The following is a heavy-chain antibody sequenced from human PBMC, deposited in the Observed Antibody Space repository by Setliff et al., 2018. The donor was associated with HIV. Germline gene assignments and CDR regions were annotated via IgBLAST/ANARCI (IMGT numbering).Heavy chain of an antibody. CDR2: IYPDDSDT. Sequence: GESLKISCKGSGYSFTSYWIGWVRQMPGKGLEWMGIIYPDDSDTRYSPSFQGQVTISADSSISNAYLQWGSLKASDTAMYYCARSNSIAVAGTGAGLGLNWIDPWGQGTLVTVSS. V-gene: IGHV5-51*01. CDR3: ARSNSIAVAGTGAGLGLNWIDP. J-gene: IGHJ5*02. D-gene: IGHD6-19*01. CDR1: GYSFTSYW.